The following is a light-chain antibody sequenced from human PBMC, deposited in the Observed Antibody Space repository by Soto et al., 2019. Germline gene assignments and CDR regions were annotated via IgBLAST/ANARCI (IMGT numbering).Light chain of an antibody. CDR1: QSVSSK. V-gene: IGKV3-15*01. J-gene: IGKJ1*01. CDR2: GAS. CDR3: QQYNSYSWT. Sequence: EIVMTQSPATLSVSPGERATLSCRASQSVSSKLAWYQQKPGQAPRVLIFGASTRATGIPARFSGSGSGTEFTLTISSLQPDDVATYSCQQYNSYSWTFGQGTKVEIK.